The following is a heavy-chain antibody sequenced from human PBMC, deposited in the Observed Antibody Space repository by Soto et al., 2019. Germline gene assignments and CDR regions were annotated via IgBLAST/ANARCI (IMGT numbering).Heavy chain of an antibody. V-gene: IGHV4-39*01. D-gene: IGHD4-17*01. CDR1: GGSISSSSYY. CDR2: IYYIGST. CDR3: ARHEGSVTTPIDY. Sequence: PSETLSLTCTVSGGSISSSSYYWGWIRQPPGKGLEWIGSIYYIGSTYYNPSLKSRVTISVDTSKNQFSLKLSSVTAADTAVYYWARHEGSVTTPIDYWGQGTLVTVSS. J-gene: IGHJ4*02.